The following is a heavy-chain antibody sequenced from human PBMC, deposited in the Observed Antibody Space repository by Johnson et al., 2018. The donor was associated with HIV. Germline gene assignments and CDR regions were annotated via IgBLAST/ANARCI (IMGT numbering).Heavy chain of an antibody. J-gene: IGHJ3*02. CDR2: ISYDGRNR. Sequence: QVQLVESGGGLVQPGGSLRLSCAGSGFTFSSFPIHWVRQAPGKGLEWVALISYDGRNRYYGDSVKGRFTISRDNFENTLYLQMDSLRVEDTAVYYCARDDARGYSGDDAFDIWGQGTMVTVSS. CDR1: GFTFSSFP. CDR3: ARDDARGYSGDDAFDI. D-gene: IGHD5-12*01. V-gene: IGHV3-30*04.